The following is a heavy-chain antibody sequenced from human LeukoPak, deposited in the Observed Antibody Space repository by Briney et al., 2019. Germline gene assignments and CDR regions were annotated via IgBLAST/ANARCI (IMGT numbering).Heavy chain of an antibody. CDR1: GFTLSNHW. CDR2: ISYDGSNK. Sequence: GGSLRLSCAASGFTLSNHWMHWVRQAPGKGLEWVAVISYDGSNKYYADSVQGRFTISRDNSKNTLYLQMNSLRAEDTAVYYCARVADPTAFYYGMDVWGQGTTVTVS. D-gene: IGHD2-15*01. CDR3: ARVADPTAFYYGMDV. V-gene: IGHV3-30*03. J-gene: IGHJ6*02.